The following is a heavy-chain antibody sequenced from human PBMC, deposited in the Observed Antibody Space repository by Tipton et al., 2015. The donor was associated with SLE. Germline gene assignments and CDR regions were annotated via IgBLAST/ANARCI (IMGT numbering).Heavy chain of an antibody. CDR1: GGSISSGTYY. CDR3: ARDLRLGIAHFDY. CDR2: IYISGST. V-gene: IGHV4-61*02. J-gene: IGHJ4*02. D-gene: IGHD7-27*01. Sequence: TLSLTCTVSGGSISSGTYYWSWIRQPAGKGLEWIGRIYISGSTNYNPSLKSRLTIPLHTSKNEFSLKLNSVAAADTAVYYCARDLRLGIAHFDYWGQGTLVTVSS.